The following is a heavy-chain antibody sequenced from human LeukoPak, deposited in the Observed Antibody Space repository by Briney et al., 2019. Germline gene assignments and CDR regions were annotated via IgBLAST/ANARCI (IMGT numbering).Heavy chain of an antibody. D-gene: IGHD6-6*01. Sequence: ASVKVSCKVSGYTLTELSMHWVRQAPGKGLEWMGGFDPEDGETIYAQKFQGRVTMTRDTSTSTLYMELSSLRSEDTAVYYCARVSTIAARPYAFDIWGQGTMVTVSS. CDR1: GYTLTELS. V-gene: IGHV1-24*01. CDR2: FDPEDGET. J-gene: IGHJ3*02. CDR3: ARVSTIAARPYAFDI.